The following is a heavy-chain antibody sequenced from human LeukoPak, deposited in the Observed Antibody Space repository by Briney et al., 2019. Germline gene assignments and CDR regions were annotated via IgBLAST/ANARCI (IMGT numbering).Heavy chain of an antibody. J-gene: IGHJ4*02. V-gene: IGHV3-53*01. Sequence: GGSLRLSCAASGFTVSSNYMSWVRQAPGKGLEWVSVIYSGGSTYYADSVKGRFTISRDNSRNTLYLQMNSLRAEDTAVYYCARGPGGRYYYDSSGYPIVYWGQGTLVTVSS. D-gene: IGHD3-22*01. CDR1: GFTVSSNY. CDR3: ARGPGGRYYYDSSGYPIVY. CDR2: IYSGGST.